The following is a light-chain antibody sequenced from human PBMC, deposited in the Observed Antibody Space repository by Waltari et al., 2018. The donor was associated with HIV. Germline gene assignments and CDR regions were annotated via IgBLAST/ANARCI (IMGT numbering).Light chain of an antibody. V-gene: IGLV2-8*01. CDR1: TTDGGGYKH. CDR3: SSYAGSIWV. CDR2: EVS. Sequence: QSALTQPPSASGSPRQTATLSRPGTTTDGGGYKHFSRYQQHQGKPPKFMIYEVSKRPSGVPDRFSGSKSGNTASLTVSGLQAEDEADYYCSSYAGSIWVFGGGTKLTVL. J-gene: IGLJ3*02.